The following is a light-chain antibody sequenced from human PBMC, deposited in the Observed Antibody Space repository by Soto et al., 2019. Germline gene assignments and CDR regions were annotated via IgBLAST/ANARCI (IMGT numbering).Light chain of an antibody. CDR3: QQYGSSET. J-gene: IGKJ2*01. V-gene: IGKV3-20*01. Sequence: EIVLTQSPGTLSLSPGERATLSCRASQSVARSYFAWYQQKPGQAPRLLIYAASTRATGIPDRFSGSGSGTDFTLTISRLEPEDFAVYYCQQYGSSETFGQGTKVEIK. CDR1: QSVARSY. CDR2: AAS.